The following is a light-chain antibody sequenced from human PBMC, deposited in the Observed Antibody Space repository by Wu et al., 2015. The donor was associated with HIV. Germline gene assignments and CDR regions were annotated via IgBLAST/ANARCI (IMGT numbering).Light chain of an antibody. CDR3: QHRNSWPFT. V-gene: IGKV3-11*01. CDR2: DAS. Sequence: EIVLTQSPATLSLSPGERATLSCRASQSVYSYLAWYQQRPGQAPRLLIIDASNRATGIPTRFSGGGSGTDFTLTISSLEPEDFAVYYCQHRNSWPFTFGPGTKVDIK. J-gene: IGKJ3*01. CDR1: QSVYSY.